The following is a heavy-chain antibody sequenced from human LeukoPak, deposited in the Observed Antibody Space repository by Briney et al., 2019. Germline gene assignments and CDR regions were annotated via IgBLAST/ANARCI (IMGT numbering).Heavy chain of an antibody. D-gene: IGHD3-10*01. CDR2: IRSEAYGGTT. V-gene: IGHV3-49*04. CDR1: GFTFGDYA. J-gene: IGHJ4*02. Sequence: GRSLRLSCTAPGFTFGDYAMSWVRQAPGKGLEWVGFIRSEAYGGTTEYAASVKGRFTISRDDSKSIAYLQMNSLKTEDTAVYYCTRGFLMVRGVIDYWGQGTLVTVSS. CDR3: TRGFLMVRGVIDY.